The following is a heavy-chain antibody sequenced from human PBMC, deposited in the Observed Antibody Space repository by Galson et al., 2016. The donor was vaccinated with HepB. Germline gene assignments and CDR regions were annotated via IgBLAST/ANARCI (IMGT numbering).Heavy chain of an antibody. CDR1: GFTFSSYG. CDR3: AKPHIAVAGHGGLAFNM. J-gene: IGHJ3*02. V-gene: IGHV3-23*01. D-gene: IGHD6-19*01. Sequence: SLRLSCAASGFTFSSYGMSWVRQAPGKGLEGVSGITGSGGSTYYADSVKGWFTISRDNSKNTLYLQMNSLRAEDTAVYYCAKPHIAVAGHGGLAFNMWGQGTMVTVSS. CDR2: ITGSGGST.